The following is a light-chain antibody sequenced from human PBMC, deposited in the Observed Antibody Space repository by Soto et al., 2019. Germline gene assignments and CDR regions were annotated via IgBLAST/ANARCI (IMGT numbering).Light chain of an antibody. CDR3: GSYTDTSTVL. CDR1: SSDVGAYDY. CDR2: EVV. V-gene: IGLV2-14*01. Sequence: QSALTQPASVSGSPGQSITISCTGTSSDVGAYDYVSWYQHHPGKAPKLLIFEVVHRPSGVSNRFSGSKSANTASLTISGLQAEDEADYYCGSYTDTSTVLFGGGTKLTVL. J-gene: IGLJ2*01.